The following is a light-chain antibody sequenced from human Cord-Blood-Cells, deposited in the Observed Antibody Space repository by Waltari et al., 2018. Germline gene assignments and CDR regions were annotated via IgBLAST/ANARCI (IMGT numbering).Light chain of an antibody. V-gene: IGLV2-14*01. CDR2: DVS. J-gene: IGLJ2*01. CDR1: SSDVGGYNY. CDR3: SSYTSSSTLV. Sequence: QSALTQPASVSGSPGQSIPISSTGTSSDVGGYNYVSWYQQHPGKAPNLMIYDVSKRPSGVSNRFSGSKSGNTASLTISGLQAEDEADYYCSSYTSSSTLVFGGGTKLTVL.